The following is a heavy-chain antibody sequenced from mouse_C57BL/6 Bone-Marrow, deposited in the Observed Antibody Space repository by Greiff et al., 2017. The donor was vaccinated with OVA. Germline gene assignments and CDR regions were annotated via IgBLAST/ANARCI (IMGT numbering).Heavy chain of an antibody. J-gene: IGHJ4*01. Sequence: VQLQESGPELVKPGASVKISCKASGYAFSSSWMNWVKQRPGKGLEWIGRIYPGDGDTNYNGKFKGKATLTADKSSSTAYMQLSSLTSEDSAVYFCGGDYAYYAMDYWGQGTSVTVSS. CDR2: IYPGDGDT. CDR3: GGDYAYYAMDY. D-gene: IGHD2-4*01. CDR1: GYAFSSSW. V-gene: IGHV1-82*01.